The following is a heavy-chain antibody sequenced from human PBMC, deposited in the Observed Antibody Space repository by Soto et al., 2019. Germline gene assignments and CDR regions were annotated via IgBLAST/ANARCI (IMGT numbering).Heavy chain of an antibody. CDR1: GFTVSSNY. J-gene: IGHJ4*02. CDR2: IYSGGST. CDR3: ARDGLAARSFDY. D-gene: IGHD6-6*01. Sequence: GGSLRLSCAASGFTVSSNYMSWVRQAPGKGLELVSVIYSGGSTYYADSVKGRFTISRDNSKNTLYLQMNSLRAEDTAVYYCARDGLAARSFDYWCQGTLVTVSS. V-gene: IGHV3-53*01.